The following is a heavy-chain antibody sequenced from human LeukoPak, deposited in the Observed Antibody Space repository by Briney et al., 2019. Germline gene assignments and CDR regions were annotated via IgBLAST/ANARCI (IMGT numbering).Heavy chain of an antibody. J-gene: IGHJ4*02. Sequence: PGGSLRLSCAASGFTFSSYAVNWVRQAPGKGLEWVSGISGSGDTTYYVDSVKGRFTISRDQSKNTLYLQMNSLRVEDTAIYYCAKDPRYTSSWYWDAWGQGALVTVSS. CDR1: GFTFSSYA. CDR2: ISGSGDTT. CDR3: AKDPRYTSSWYWDA. D-gene: IGHD6-13*01. V-gene: IGHV3-23*01.